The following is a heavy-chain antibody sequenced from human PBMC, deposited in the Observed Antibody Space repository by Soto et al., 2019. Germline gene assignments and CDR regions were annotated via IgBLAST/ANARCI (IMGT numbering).Heavy chain of an antibody. D-gene: IGHD3-9*01. CDR2: INPNSGGT. CDR1: GYTFTGYY. CDR3: AREAYDILTCSPHGMDV. J-gene: IGHJ6*02. V-gene: IGHV1-2*02. Sequence: ASVKVSCKASGYTFTGYYMHWVRQAPGQGLEWMGWINPNSGGTNYAQKFQGRVTMTRDTSISTAYMELSRLRSDDTAVYYCAREAYDILTCSPHGMDVWGQGTTVTVSS.